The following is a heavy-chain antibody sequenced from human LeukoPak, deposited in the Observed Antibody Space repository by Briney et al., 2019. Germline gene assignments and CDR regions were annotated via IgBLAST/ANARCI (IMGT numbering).Heavy chain of an antibody. Sequence: SETLSLTCSVSGGSISSYYWSWIRQPPGKGLEWIGYIYYSGSTNYNPSLKSRVTISVDTSKNQFSLKLSSVTAADTAVYYCARWGSYYDSSGYYYFDYWGQGTLVTVSS. D-gene: IGHD3-22*01. CDR2: IYYSGST. J-gene: IGHJ4*02. CDR1: GGSISSYY. CDR3: ARWGSYYDSSGYYYFDY. V-gene: IGHV4-59*01.